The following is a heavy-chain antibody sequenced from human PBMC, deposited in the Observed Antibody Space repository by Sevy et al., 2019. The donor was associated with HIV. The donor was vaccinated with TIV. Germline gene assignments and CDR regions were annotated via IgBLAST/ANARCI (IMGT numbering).Heavy chain of an antibody. D-gene: IGHD3-9*01. CDR1: GFTFSSYG. Sequence: GGSLRLSCAASGFTFSSYGMHWVRQAPGKGLEWVAVIWYDGSNKYYADSVKGRFTISRDNSKNTLYLQMNSLRAEDTAVYYCAREGGETGYFDWLSLSTNHYMDVWGKGTTVTVSS. V-gene: IGHV3-33*01. CDR2: IWYDGSNK. J-gene: IGHJ6*03. CDR3: AREGGETGYFDWLSLSTNHYMDV.